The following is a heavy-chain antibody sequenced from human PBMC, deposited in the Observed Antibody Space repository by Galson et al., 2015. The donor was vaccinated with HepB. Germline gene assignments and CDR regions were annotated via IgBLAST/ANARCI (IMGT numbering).Heavy chain of an antibody. CDR2: ISYDGSNK. V-gene: IGHV3-30*18. CDR1: GFTFSSYG. J-gene: IGHJ5*02. D-gene: IGHD3-10*01. Sequence: SLRLSCAASGFTFSSYGMHWVRQAPGKGLEWVAVISYDGSNKYYADSVKGRFTISRDNSKNTLYLQMNSLRAEDTAVYYCAKDPYYYGSGSSPGGNWFDPWGQGTLVTVSS. CDR3: AKDPYYYGSGSSPGGNWFDP.